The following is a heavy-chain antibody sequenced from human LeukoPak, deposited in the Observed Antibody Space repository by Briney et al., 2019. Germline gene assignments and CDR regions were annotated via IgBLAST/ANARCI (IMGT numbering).Heavy chain of an antibody. CDR1: GGSISSYY. CDR2: IYYSGST. Sequence: PSETLSLTCTVSGGSISSYYWSWIRQPPGKGLEWIGYIYYSGSTNYNPSLKSRVTISVDTSKNQFSLKLSSVTAAGTAVYYCARDGDAFDIWGQGTMVTVSS. V-gene: IGHV4-59*01. J-gene: IGHJ3*02. CDR3: ARDGDAFDI.